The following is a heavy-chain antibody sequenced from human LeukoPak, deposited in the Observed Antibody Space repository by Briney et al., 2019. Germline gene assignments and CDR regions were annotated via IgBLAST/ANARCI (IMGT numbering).Heavy chain of an antibody. CDR3: AKDSGANHRDYMDV. V-gene: IGHV3-9*03. CDR1: GFMFDDYA. D-gene: IGHD1-26*01. Sequence: GGSLRLSCEASGFMFDDYAMHWVRQAPGKGLERVSGFSWNSGIIGYADSVKGRFTISRDNAKNSLYLQMNSLRAEDMALYYCAKDSGANHRDYMDVWGKGTTVTVSS. CDR2: FSWNSGII. J-gene: IGHJ6*03.